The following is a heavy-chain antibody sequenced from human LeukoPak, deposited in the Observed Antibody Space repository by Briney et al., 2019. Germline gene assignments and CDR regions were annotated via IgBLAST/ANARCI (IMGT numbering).Heavy chain of an antibody. J-gene: IGHJ4*02. D-gene: IGHD7-27*01. CDR1: GYTFTSYG. CDR3: ARDTSGDPRYFDY. Sequence: ASVKVSCKASGYTFTSYGISWVRQAPGQGLEWMGIINPSGGSTSYAQKFQGRVTMTRDTSTSTVYMELSSLRSEDTAVYYCARDTSGDPRYFDYWGQGTLVTVSS. CDR2: INPSGGST. V-gene: IGHV1-46*01.